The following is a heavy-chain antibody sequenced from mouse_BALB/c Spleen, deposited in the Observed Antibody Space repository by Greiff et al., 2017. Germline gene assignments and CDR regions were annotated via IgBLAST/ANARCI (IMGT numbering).Heavy chain of an antibody. V-gene: IGHV1S81*02. J-gene: IGHJ2*01. CDR3: ALLRLYYFDY. CDR1: GYTFTSYY. Sequence: VQLQQSGAELVKPGASVKLSCKASGYTFTSYYMYWVKQRPGQGLEWIGEINPSNGRTNYNEKFKSKATLTVDKSSSTAYMQLSSLTSEDSAVYYCALLRLYYFDYWGQGTTLTVSS. D-gene: IGHD1-2*01. CDR2: INPSNGRT.